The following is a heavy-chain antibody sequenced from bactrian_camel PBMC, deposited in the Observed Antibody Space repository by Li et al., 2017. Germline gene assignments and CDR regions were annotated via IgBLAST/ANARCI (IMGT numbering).Heavy chain of an antibody. D-gene: IGHD1*01. CDR2: IGGAGSR. V-gene: IGHV3S53*01. CDR3: AADPPPCPLYNGVIWQFNY. J-gene: IGHJ4*01. Sequence: HVQLVESGGGSVQTGGSLGLSCAPSGYIDSRYRMGWFRQAPGQEREEVASIGGAGSRTYADAAKGRFSISKDNAQNTIYLQMNDLKPEDTAMYICAADPPPCPLYNGVIWQFNYWGHGTQVTVS. CDR1: GYIDSRYR.